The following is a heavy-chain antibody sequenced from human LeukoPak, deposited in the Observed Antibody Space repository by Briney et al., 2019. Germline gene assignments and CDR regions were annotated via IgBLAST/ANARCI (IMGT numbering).Heavy chain of an antibody. CDR2: INHSGST. Sequence: SETLSLTCTVSGGSISSSSYYWSWIRQPPGKGLEWIGEINHSGSTNYNPSLKSRVTISVDTSKNQFSLKLSSVTAANTAVYYCARGPEHIVVVTAVNFDYWGQGTLVTVSS. J-gene: IGHJ4*02. CDR3: ARGPEHIVVVTAVNFDY. D-gene: IGHD2-21*02. CDR1: GGSISSSSYY. V-gene: IGHV4-39*07.